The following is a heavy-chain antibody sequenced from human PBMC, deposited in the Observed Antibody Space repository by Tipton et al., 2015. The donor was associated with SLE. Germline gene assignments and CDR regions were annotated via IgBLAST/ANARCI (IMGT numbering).Heavy chain of an antibody. CDR2: IDYSGST. Sequence: GLVKPSETLSLSCTVSGGSMSSYYWSWIRQPPGKGLELIGYIDYSGSTNYNPSLKSRVTMSADTSKNQFSLRLSFVTAADTAVYYCARVYRSTTEYSSSPDGLDHWGQGTLVTVSS. V-gene: IGHV4-59*12. CDR1: GGSMSSYY. CDR3: ARVYRSTTEYSSSPDGLDH. J-gene: IGHJ4*02. D-gene: IGHD6-6*01.